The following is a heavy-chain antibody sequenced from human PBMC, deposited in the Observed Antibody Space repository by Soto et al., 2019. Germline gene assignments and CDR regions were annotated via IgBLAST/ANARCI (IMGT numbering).Heavy chain of an antibody. CDR1: GDSSSNNY. Sequence: LETLSLTCSVAGDSSSNNYWIWIRQPPGKGLEWIGFVFSSGTTTYNPSLKSRASISVDTSMNQFSLSLSFVAAADTAVYYCAGPMNSGWPRLNDYWGQGTLVTVSS. V-gene: IGHV4-4*08. D-gene: IGHD6-19*01. CDR2: VFSSGTT. CDR3: AGPMNSGWPRLNDY. J-gene: IGHJ4*02.